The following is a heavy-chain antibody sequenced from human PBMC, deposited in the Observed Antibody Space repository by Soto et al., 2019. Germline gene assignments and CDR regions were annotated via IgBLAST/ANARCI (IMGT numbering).Heavy chain of an antibody. CDR1: GGSIRSNIYY. V-gene: IGHV4-39*01. J-gene: IGHJ4*02. Sequence: QLQLQESGPGLVKSSETLSLTCSVSGGSIRSNIYYWGWIRQPPGKGLEWIATAHYSGSTYYTPSPKXRXPLXADPSNNRFSLRLTSATAADTAVYYCARQHYYDSSGYYTWDWGQGTLVTVSS. D-gene: IGHD3-22*01. CDR2: AHYSGST. CDR3: ARQHYYDSSGYYTWD.